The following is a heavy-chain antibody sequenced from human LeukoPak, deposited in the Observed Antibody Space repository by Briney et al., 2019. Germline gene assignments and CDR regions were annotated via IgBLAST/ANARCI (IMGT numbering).Heavy chain of an antibody. CDR3: ASEWFQGY. CDR1: GFTFCSYG. D-gene: IGHD3-3*01. Sequence: GGSLRLSCAASGFTFCSYGMHCVRQAPGKGLEWVAVISYDGSNKYYADSVKGRFTISRDNSKNTLYLQMNSLRAEDTAVYYCASEWFQGYWGQGTLVTVSS. J-gene: IGHJ4*02. CDR2: ISYDGSNK. V-gene: IGHV3-30*03.